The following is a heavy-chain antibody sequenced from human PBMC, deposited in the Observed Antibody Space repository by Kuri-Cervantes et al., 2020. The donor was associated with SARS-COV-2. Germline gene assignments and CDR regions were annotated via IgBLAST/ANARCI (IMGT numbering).Heavy chain of an antibody. CDR1: GGSISSSSYY. V-gene: IGHV4-39*07. CDR2: IYYSGST. J-gene: IGHJ6*02. Sequence: SETLFLTCTVSGGSISSSSYYWGWIRQPPGKGLEWIGSIYYSGSTYYNPSLKSRVTVSVDTSKNQFSLKLSSVTAADTAVYYCARELRFDWLLTHGDYYYGMDVWGQGTTVTVSS. CDR3: ARELRFDWLLTHGDYYYGMDV. D-gene: IGHD3-9*01.